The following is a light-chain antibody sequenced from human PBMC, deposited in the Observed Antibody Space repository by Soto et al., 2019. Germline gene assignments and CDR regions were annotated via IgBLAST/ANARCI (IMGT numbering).Light chain of an antibody. Sequence: QSALTQPASVSGSPGQSITISCTGSSSDVGTYNLVSWYQQHPGQAPRLMISEVRKRPSGVSNRFSGAKAGNTASLTISGLQAEDEADYYCCSYAGSGTYVFGPGTKLTVL. V-gene: IGLV2-23*02. CDR1: SSDVGTYNL. CDR2: EVR. J-gene: IGLJ1*01. CDR3: CSYAGSGTYV.